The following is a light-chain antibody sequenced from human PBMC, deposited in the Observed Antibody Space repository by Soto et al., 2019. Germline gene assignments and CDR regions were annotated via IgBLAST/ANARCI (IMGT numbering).Light chain of an antibody. CDR2: DAS. J-gene: IGKJ5*01. CDR3: QQRSNWPPAIT. CDR1: QSVSSY. Sequence: EIVLTESAATWAWSPVKRATLYCXXXQSVSSYLAWYQQKPGQAPRLLIYDASNRATGIPARFSGSGSGTDFTLTISSLEPEDFAVYYCQQRSNWPPAITFGQGTRLEIK. V-gene: IGKV3-11*01.